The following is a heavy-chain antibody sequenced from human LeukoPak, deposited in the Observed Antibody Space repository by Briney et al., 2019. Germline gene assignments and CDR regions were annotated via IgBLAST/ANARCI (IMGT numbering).Heavy chain of an antibody. CDR2: INHSGST. CDR3: ARVSVRQKISSQQPGDFDY. D-gene: IGHD6-13*01. Sequence: KPSETLSLTCAVYGGSFSGYYWGWIRQPPGKGLEWIGEINHSGSTNYNPSLKSRVTISVDTSKNQFSLKLSSVTAADTAVYYCARVSVRQKISSQQPGDFDYWGQGTLVTVSS. J-gene: IGHJ4*02. V-gene: IGHV4-34*01. CDR1: GGSFSGYY.